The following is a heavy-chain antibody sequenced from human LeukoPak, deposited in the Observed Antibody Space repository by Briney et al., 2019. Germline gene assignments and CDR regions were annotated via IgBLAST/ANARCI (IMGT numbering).Heavy chain of an antibody. J-gene: IGHJ6*02. CDR3: TSDVGNRGFGDYFYGMDV. Sequence: GGSLRLSCAASGITFSNAWMSWVRQAPRKGLEWVGRIKSQTDGGTTDYAAPVKGRFTISRDDSKTSLFLQMSSLKTEDTAVYYCTSDVGNRGFGDYFYGMDVWGQGTTVTVSS. CDR2: IKSQTDGGTT. V-gene: IGHV3-15*01. CDR1: GITFSNAW. D-gene: IGHD1-14*01.